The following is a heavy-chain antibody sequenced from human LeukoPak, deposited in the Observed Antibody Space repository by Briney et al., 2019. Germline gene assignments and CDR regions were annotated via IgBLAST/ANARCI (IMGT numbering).Heavy chain of an antibody. CDR2: IYTSGST. CDR1: GYSISSGYY. J-gene: IGHJ6*03. CDR3: ARGGAYCSSTSCPTYYYYYMDV. Sequence: SETLSLTCTVSGYSISSGYYWSWIRQPAGKGLEWIGRIYTSGSTNYNPSLKSRVTISVDTSKNQFSLKLSSVTAADTAVYYCARGGAYCSSTSCPTYYYYYMDVWGKGTTVTVSS. D-gene: IGHD2-2*01. V-gene: IGHV4-61*02.